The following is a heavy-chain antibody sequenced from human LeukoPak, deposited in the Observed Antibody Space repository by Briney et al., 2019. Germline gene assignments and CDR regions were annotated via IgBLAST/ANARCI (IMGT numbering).Heavy chain of an antibody. CDR1: GFTFSSYA. CDR3: AKDWGYYYGSGMRGFFDY. D-gene: IGHD3-10*01. J-gene: IGHJ4*02. CDR2: ISGSGGST. Sequence: GGSLRLSCAASGFTFSSYAMGWVRQAPGKGLEWVSAISGSGGSTYYADSVKGRFTISRDNSKNTLYLQMNSLRAEDTAVYYCAKDWGYYYGSGMRGFFDYWGQGTLVTVSS. V-gene: IGHV3-23*01.